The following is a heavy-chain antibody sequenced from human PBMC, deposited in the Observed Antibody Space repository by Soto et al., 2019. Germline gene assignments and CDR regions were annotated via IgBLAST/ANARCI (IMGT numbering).Heavy chain of an antibody. Sequence: EVQLVESGGGLVQPGGSLRLSCAASGFTFSSYSMNWVRQAPGKGLEWVSYISSSSSTIYYADSVKGRFTISRDNAKNSLYLQMNSLRAEDTAVYYCAREQYYYGSGSWGYWGQGTLVTVSS. CDR3: AREQYYYGSGSWGY. J-gene: IGHJ4*02. CDR2: ISSSSSTI. CDR1: GFTFSSYS. D-gene: IGHD3-10*01. V-gene: IGHV3-48*01.